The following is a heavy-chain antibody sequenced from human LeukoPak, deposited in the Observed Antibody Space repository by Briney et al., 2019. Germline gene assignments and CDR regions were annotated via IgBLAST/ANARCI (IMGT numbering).Heavy chain of an antibody. CDR1: GGSFSGYY. J-gene: IGHJ3*02. V-gene: IGHV4-34*01. D-gene: IGHD6-13*01. CDR3: ARGRSSTWSRRHAFDI. CDR2: INHSGST. Sequence: PSETLSLTCAVYGGSFSGYYWSWIRQPPGKGLGWIGEINHSGSTNYNPSLKSRVTISVDTSKNQFSLKLSSVTAADTAVYYCARGRSSTWSRRHAFDIWGQGTMVTVSS.